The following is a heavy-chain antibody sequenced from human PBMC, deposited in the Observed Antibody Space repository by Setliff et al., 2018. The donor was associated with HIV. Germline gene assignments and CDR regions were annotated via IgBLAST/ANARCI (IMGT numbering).Heavy chain of an antibody. CDR2: ISSRSTYI. CDR1: AFTFRRYS. J-gene: IGHJ3*02. Sequence: GGSLSLSCAASAFTFRRYSMNWVRQAPGKGLEWVSSISSRSTYIYYAESVKGRFTISRDNAKNSLYLQMNSLRAEDTAVYYCARDRIDIISDEPRDAFDIWGQGTMVTVSS. CDR3: ARDRIDIISDEPRDAFDI. D-gene: IGHD2-15*01. V-gene: IGHV3-21*01.